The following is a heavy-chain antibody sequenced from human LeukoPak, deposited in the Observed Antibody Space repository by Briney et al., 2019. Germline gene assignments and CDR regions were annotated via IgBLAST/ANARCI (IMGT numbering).Heavy chain of an antibody. Sequence: GGSLRLSCAASGFTLSSYSMNWVRQAPGKGLEWVSSISSSSSYIYYADSVKGRFTISRDNAKNSLYLQMNSLRAEDTAVYYCARDSYGGAFDIWGQGTMVTVSS. CDR2: ISSSSSYI. CDR3: ARDSYGGAFDI. D-gene: IGHD3-10*01. CDR1: GFTLSSYS. J-gene: IGHJ3*02. V-gene: IGHV3-21*01.